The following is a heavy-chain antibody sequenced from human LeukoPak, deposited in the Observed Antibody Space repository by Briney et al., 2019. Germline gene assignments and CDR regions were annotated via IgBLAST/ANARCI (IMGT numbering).Heavy chain of an antibody. J-gene: IGHJ5*01. CDR2: IQQDGSEK. D-gene: IGHD3-10*01. Sequence: PGGSLRLSCAASGFTFSTYWMSWVRQAPGKGLEWVANIQQDGSEKYYVDSVKDRFTISRDNAKNSLYLQMNSLRAEDTAVHFCARGRTYYYRSGSQNTWFDSWGQGTLVTVSS. CDR1: GFTFSTYW. V-gene: IGHV3-7*04. CDR3: ARGRTYYYRSGSQNTWFDS.